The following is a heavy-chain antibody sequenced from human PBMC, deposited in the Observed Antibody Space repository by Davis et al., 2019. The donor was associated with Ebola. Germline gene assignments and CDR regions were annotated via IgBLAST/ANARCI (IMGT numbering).Heavy chain of an antibody. J-gene: IGHJ6*03. CDR2: INPNSGGT. CDR1: GYTFTGYY. V-gene: IGHV1-2*02. Sequence: ASVKVSCKASGYTFTGYYMHWVRQAPGQGLEWMGWINPNSGGTNYAQKFQGRVTITADESTSTAYMELSSLRSEDTAVYYCARVKGEPPLEYYYYYMDVWGKGTTVTVSS. D-gene: IGHD1-14*01. CDR3: ARVKGEPPLEYYYYYMDV.